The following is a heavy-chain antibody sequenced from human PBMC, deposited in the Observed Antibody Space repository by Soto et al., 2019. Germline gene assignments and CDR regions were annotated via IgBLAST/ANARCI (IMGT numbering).Heavy chain of an antibody. V-gene: IGHV1-3*01. D-gene: IGHD3-10*01. CDR1: GYSFTSYA. Sequence: ASVKVSCKASGYSFTSYAMHWVRQAPGQRLEWMGWINAGLGKSNYAQKFQGRVTMTADKSTSTAYMELRSLRSEDTAFYYCATSYGSGYRAFDYWGQGALVTVSS. CDR2: INAGLGKS. J-gene: IGHJ4*02. CDR3: ATSYGSGYRAFDY.